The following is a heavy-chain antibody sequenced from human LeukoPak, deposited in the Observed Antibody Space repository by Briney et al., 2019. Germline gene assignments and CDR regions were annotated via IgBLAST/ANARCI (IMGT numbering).Heavy chain of an antibody. J-gene: IGHJ4*02. D-gene: IGHD4-11*01. V-gene: IGHV1-2*02. CDR3: VRDSRSPLQDLDY. CDR2: INSNDGDT. CDR1: GYTFTDYY. Sequence: ASVKVSCKASGYTFTDYYIHWVRQAPGQGLEWMGCINSNDGDTDHGQNFQGRVTMTRDTSISTAYMELISLRSDDTALYYCVRDSRSPLQDLDYWGQGTLVTVPS.